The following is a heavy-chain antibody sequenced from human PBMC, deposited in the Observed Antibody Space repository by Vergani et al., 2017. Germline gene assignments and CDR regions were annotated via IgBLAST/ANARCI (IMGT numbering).Heavy chain of an antibody. D-gene: IGHD2/OR15-2a*01. J-gene: IGHJ4*02. CDR3: ARHTTYTDS. V-gene: IGHV5-51*01. CDR2: IYPADTDT. Sequence: EVEPVQSGPEMRKPGESLKISGKGSEYSFGNYRIGWVGQMPGKGLEWMGIIYPADTDTSYTPSFQGQVTISADKSISTAVLQWDSLKASDTALYYCARHTTYTDSWGQGTLVTVSS. CDR1: EYSFGNYR.